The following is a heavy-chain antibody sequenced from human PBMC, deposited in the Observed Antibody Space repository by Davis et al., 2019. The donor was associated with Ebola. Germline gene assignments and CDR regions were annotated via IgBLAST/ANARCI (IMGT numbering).Heavy chain of an antibody. CDR3: ARTLAAYYYGSGSYSVAYYFDY. CDR1: GFSLSTSGMR. CDR2: IDWDDDK. V-gene: IGHV2-70*04. J-gene: IGHJ4*02. D-gene: IGHD3-10*01. Sequence: SGPTLVKPTQTLTLTCTFSGFSLSTSGMRVSWIRQPPGKALEWLARIDWDDDKFYSTSLKTRLTISKDTSKNQVVLTMTNMDPVDTATYYCARTLAAYYYGSGSYSVAYYFDYWGQGTLVTVSS.